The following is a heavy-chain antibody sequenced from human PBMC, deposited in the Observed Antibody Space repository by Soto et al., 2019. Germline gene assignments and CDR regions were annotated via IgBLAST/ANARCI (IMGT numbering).Heavy chain of an antibody. CDR3: ARLGPGSYYYYYYGMDV. V-gene: IGHV5-51*01. J-gene: IGHJ6*02. CDR2: IYPDDSDT. Sequence: PGESLKISCKGSGYSFTSYWIGWVRQMPGKGLEWMGIIYPDDSDTRYNPSFQGQVTISADKSINTAYLQWSSLKASDTAMYYCARLGPGSYYYYYYGMDVWGQGTTVTVSS. D-gene: IGHD3-10*01. CDR1: GYSFTSYW.